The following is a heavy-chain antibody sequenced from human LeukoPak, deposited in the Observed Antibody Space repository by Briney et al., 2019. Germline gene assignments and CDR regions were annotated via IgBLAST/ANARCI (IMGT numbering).Heavy chain of an antibody. CDR1: GFTVSSNY. J-gene: IGHJ4*02. Sequence: PAGGSLRLSCAASGFTVSSNYMSWVRQAPGKGLEWVSVIYSGGSTYYADSVKGRFTISSDNSKSTLYLQMNSLRAEDTAVYYCTRDRRGGSSQDWGQGTLVTVSS. V-gene: IGHV3-53*01. D-gene: IGHD2-15*01. CDR3: TRDRRGGSSQD. CDR2: IYSGGST.